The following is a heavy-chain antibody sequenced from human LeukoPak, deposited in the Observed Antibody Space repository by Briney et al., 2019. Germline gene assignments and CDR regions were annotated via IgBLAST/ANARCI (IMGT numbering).Heavy chain of an antibody. CDR1: GFTFSSYW. CDR3: ARVGKYYDILTGYYYYYYYIDV. Sequence: GGSLRLSCAASGFTFSSYWMSWVRQAPGKGLEGVANIKQDGSEKYYVDSVKGRFTISRDNAKNSLYLQMNSLRAEDTAVYYCARVGKYYDILTGYYYYYYYIDVWGKGTTVTVSS. D-gene: IGHD3-9*01. V-gene: IGHV3-7*01. CDR2: IKQDGSEK. J-gene: IGHJ6*03.